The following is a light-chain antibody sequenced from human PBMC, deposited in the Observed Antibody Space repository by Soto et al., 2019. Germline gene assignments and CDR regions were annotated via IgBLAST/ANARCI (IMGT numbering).Light chain of an antibody. Sequence: QSVLTQPASVSGSPGQSITISCTGTSSDVGSYNYVSWYQQHPGEAPRHMIYDVSNRPSGVSNRFSGSKSGNTASLTISGLQAEDEADYYCSSYTSSTTLQFGGGTKVTVL. J-gene: IGLJ3*02. V-gene: IGLV2-14*03. CDR2: DVS. CDR3: SSYTSSTTLQ. CDR1: SSDVGSYNY.